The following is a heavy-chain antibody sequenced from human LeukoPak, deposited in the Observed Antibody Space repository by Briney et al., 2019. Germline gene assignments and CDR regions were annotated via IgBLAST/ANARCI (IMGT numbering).Heavy chain of an antibody. CDR3: AKGGGPSGYPPYYFES. V-gene: IGHV3-21*04. J-gene: IGHJ4*02. CDR1: GFTFSSYS. CDR2: ISSSSSYI. Sequence: GGSLRLSCSASGFTFSSYSMNWVRQAPGKGLEWVSSISSSSSYIYYADSVKGRFTISRDSSKNTLYLQMDSLRVEDTAVYYCAKGGGPSGYPPYYFESWGQGTLVTVSS. D-gene: IGHD3-3*01.